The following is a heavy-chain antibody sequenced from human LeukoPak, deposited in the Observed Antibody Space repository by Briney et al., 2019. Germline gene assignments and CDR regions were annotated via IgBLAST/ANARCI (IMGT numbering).Heavy chain of an antibody. D-gene: IGHD6-13*01. J-gene: IGHJ5*02. CDR3: ARLIGIAAAGDFDP. CDR2: IYHSGST. Sequence: SETLSLTCAVSGGSISSSNWWSWVRQPPGKGLEWIGEIYHSGSTNYNPSLKSRVTMSVDTSKNQFPLKLSAVTAADTAVYYCARLIGIAAAGDFDPWGQGTLVTVSS. CDR1: GGSISSSNW. V-gene: IGHV4-4*02.